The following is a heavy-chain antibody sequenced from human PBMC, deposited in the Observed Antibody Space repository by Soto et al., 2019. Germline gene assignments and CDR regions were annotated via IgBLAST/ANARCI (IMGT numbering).Heavy chain of an antibody. CDR3: ARADYGVDDY. J-gene: IGHJ4*02. V-gene: IGHV1-18*01. D-gene: IGHD3-16*01. CDR1: GYAFSTYT. Sequence: QLVQSGPEVKKPGASVKVSCKASGYAFSTYTISWVRQAPGQGLEWMGWISPYNGNTKYTQKPQGRLTMTTDTSTSTAYMELRSLRSDDTAVYFCARADYGVDDYWGQGTLVTVSS. CDR2: ISPYNGNT.